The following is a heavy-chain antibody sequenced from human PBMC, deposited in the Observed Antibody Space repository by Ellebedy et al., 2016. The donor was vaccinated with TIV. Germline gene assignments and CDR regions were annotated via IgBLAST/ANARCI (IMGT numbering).Heavy chain of an antibody. V-gene: IGHV4-4*07. Sequence: SETLSLXCTVSGGSISSYYWSWIRQPAGKGLEWIGRIYTSGSTNYNPSLKSRVTMSVDTSKNQFSLKLSSVTAADTAVYYCARLGSPETYSYYMDVWGKGTTVTVSS. CDR2: IYTSGST. J-gene: IGHJ6*03. CDR3: ARLGSPETYSYYMDV. CDR1: GGSISSYY. D-gene: IGHD1-26*01.